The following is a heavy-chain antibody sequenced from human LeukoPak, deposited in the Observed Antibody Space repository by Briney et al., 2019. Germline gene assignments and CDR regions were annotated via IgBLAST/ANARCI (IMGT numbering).Heavy chain of an antibody. J-gene: IGHJ4*02. Sequence: ASVKVSCKASGGTFSSYAISWVRQAPGQGLEWMGGIIPIFGTANYAQKFQGRVTITADESTSTAYMELSSLRSEDTAVYYCARLTAVVPAAPLGLDYWGQGTLVTVSS. CDR2: IIPIFGTA. CDR3: ARLTAVVPAAPLGLDY. V-gene: IGHV1-69*13. D-gene: IGHD2-2*01. CDR1: GGTFSSYA.